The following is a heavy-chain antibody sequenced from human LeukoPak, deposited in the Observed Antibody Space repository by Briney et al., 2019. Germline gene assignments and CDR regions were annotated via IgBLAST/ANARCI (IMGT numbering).Heavy chain of an antibody. D-gene: IGHD3-22*01. CDR3: ARAPINAYYYDSSGYYPRQFDY. V-gene: IGHV4-31*03. Sequence: SQTLSLTCTVSGGSISSGGYYWSWIRQHPGQGLEWIGYIYYSGSTNYNPPLKSRVTISVDTSKNQFSLKLSSVTAADTAVYYCARAPINAYYYDSSGYYPRQFDYWGQGTLVTVSS. CDR1: GGSISSGGYY. CDR2: IYYSGST. J-gene: IGHJ4*02.